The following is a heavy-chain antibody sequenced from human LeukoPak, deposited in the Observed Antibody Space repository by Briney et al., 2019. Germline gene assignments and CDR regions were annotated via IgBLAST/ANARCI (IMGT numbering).Heavy chain of an antibody. CDR1: GGSISRYY. V-gene: IGHV4-59*06. CDR3: ARGGNAFDI. CDR2: IYYSGST. Sequence: PSETLSLTCTVSGGSISRYYWSCIRQHPGKGLEWIGYIYYSGSTYYNPSLKSRVTISVDTSKNQFSLKLSSVTAADTAVYYCARGGNAFDIWGQGTMVTVSS. D-gene: IGHD1-26*01. J-gene: IGHJ3*02.